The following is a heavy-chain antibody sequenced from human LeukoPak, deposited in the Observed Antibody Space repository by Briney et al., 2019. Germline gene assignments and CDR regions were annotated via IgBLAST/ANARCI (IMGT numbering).Heavy chain of an antibody. Sequence: GGSLRLSCAASGFTFSSYSMNWVRQAPGKGLEWVSYISSSSSTIYYADSVKGRFTISRDNAKNSLYLQMNSLRAEDTAVYYCARAGIAAAGSWGQGTLVTVSS. CDR3: ARAGIAAAGS. CDR1: GFTFSSYS. J-gene: IGHJ5*02. D-gene: IGHD6-13*01. V-gene: IGHV3-48*04. CDR2: ISSSSSTI.